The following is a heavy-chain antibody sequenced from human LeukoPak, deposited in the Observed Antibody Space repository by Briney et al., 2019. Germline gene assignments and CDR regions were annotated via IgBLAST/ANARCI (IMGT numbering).Heavy chain of an antibody. Sequence: ASVKVSCKASGYTFTSYYMHWVRQAPGQGLEWMGIINPSGGSTSYAQRFQGRVTITRDTSTNTVYMELSSLRSEDAAVYYCARGGNPITSWDIDYWGQGTLVTVSS. J-gene: IGHJ4*02. CDR2: INPSGGST. D-gene: IGHD2-2*01. CDR3: ARGGNPITSWDIDY. CDR1: GYTFTSYY. V-gene: IGHV1-46*01.